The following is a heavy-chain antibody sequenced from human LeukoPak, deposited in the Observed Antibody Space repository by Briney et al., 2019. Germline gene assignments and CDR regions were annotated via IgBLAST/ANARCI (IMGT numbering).Heavy chain of an antibody. Sequence: SETLSLTCTVSGGSVRSSSYYWGWIRQPPGKGLEWIGSIYYSGNTYYNSSLKGRVTLSVDTSKNQFSLKLSSVTAADTAVYYCGRQGRSSSWYVDYWGQGTLVTVSS. CDR2: IYYSGNT. J-gene: IGHJ4*02. V-gene: IGHV4-39*01. D-gene: IGHD6-13*01. CDR3: GRQGRSSSWYVDY. CDR1: GGSVRSSSYY.